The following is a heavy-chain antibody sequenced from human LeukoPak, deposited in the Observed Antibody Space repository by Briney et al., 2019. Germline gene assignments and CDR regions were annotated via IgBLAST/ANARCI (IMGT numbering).Heavy chain of an antibody. Sequence: SETLSLTCTVSGYSISSGYYWGWIRQPPGKGLEWIGSIYHSGSTYYNPSLKSRVTISVDTSKNQFSPKLSSVTAADTAVYYCAREGPRYSSSPPDYWGQGTLVTVSS. J-gene: IGHJ4*02. CDR3: AREGPRYSSSPPDY. D-gene: IGHD6-6*01. CDR2: IYHSGST. V-gene: IGHV4-38-2*02. CDR1: GYSISSGYY.